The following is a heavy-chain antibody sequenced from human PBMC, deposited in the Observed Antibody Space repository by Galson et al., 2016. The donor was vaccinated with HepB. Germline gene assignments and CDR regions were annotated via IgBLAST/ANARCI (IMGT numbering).Heavy chain of an antibody. CDR2: TYYRSKWYN. CDR3: ARELVTFAFDI. D-gene: IGHD5-18*01. J-gene: IGHJ3*02. V-gene: IGHV6-1*01. CDR1: GDSVSSNSAA. Sequence: CAISGDSVSSNSAAWNWIGQSPSRGLEWLGRTYYRSKWYNDYAVSVKSRITTNPDTWKNQFSLKLNSVTPEDTAVYYCARELVTFAFDIWGQGKMVTVSS.